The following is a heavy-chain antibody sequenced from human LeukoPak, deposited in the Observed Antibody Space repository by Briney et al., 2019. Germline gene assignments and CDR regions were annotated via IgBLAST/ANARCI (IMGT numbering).Heavy chain of an antibody. CDR3: ARGGGGYGDYTP. V-gene: IGHV1-46*01. CDR1: GYTFTSYY. J-gene: IGHJ5*02. D-gene: IGHD4-17*01. Sequence: ASVKVFCKASGYTFTSYYMHWVRQAPGQGLEGVGIINPSGGSTSYAQKFQGRVTMTRDTSTSTVYMELSSLRSGDTAVYYCARGGGGYGDYTPWGQGTLVTVSS. CDR2: INPSGGST.